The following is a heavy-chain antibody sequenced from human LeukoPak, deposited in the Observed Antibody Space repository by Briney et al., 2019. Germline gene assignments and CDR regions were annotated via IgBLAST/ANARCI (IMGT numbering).Heavy chain of an antibody. CDR3: ARGPVEAVFGVSTED. CDR1: GYTFTSYY. CDR2: MNPSSGNT. Sequence: ASVKVSCKASGYTFTSYYMHWVRQAPGQGLEWMGWMNPSSGNTGYAQKFQGRVSMTRDTSISTAYMELSSLRSEDTAVYYCARGPVEAVFGVSTEDWGQGTTVTVSS. D-gene: IGHD3-10*02. V-gene: IGHV1-8*02. J-gene: IGHJ6*02.